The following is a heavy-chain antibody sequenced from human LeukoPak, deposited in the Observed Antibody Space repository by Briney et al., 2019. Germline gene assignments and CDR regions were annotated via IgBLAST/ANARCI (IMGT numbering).Heavy chain of an antibody. CDR3: AREGYYGSGSPPSLYFDY. D-gene: IGHD3-10*01. Sequence: GGSLRLSCAASGFTFRNYVIHWVRQAPGKGLEWVAVTSSDLNVKLYADSVKGRYTISGDNSRSTLYLQMNSLRPEDTAIYYCAREGYYGSGSPPSLYFDYWGQGTLVTVSS. CDR2: TSSDLNVK. V-gene: IGHV3-30-3*01. CDR1: GFTFRNYV. J-gene: IGHJ4*02.